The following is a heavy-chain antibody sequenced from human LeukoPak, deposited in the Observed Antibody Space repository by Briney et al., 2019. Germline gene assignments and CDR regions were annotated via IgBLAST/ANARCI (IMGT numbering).Heavy chain of an antibody. CDR3: AREDYNPPRAMDV. Sequence: GGSLRLSCAASGFTFSSYAMHWVRQAPGKGLEWVAVISYDGSNKYYADSVRGRFTISRDNPKNSLYLQMNSLRDEDTAVYYCAREDYNPPRAMDVWGQGTTVTVSS. CDR1: GFTFSSYA. V-gene: IGHV3-30-3*01. J-gene: IGHJ6*02. D-gene: IGHD3-10*01. CDR2: ISYDGSNK.